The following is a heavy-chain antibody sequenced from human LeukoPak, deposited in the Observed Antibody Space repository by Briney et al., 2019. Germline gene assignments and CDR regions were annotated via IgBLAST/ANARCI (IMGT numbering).Heavy chain of an antibody. CDR2: INPNSGGT. D-gene: IGHD5-24*01. V-gene: IGHV1-2*02. J-gene: IGHJ4*02. CDR1: GYTFTSYG. CDR3: ATDTGDGDFDY. Sequence: ASVKVSCKASGYTFTSYGISWVRQAPGQGLEWMGWINPNSGGTNYAQKFQGRVTMTRDTSISTAYMELSRLRSEDTAVYYCATDTGDGDFDYWGQGTLVTVSS.